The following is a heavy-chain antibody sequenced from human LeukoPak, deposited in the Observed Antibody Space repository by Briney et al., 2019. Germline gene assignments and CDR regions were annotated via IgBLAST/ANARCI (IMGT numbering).Heavy chain of an antibody. J-gene: IGHJ6*02. Sequence: GGSLRLSCAASGFTFSSYSMNWVRQAPGKGLEWVSSISSSSSYIYYADSVEGRFTISRDNAKNSLYLQMNSLRAEDTAVYYCARSHTVRRGSSGYYYGMDVWGQGTTVTVSS. CDR2: ISSSSSYI. CDR3: ARSHTVRRGSSGYYYGMDV. CDR1: GFTFSSYS. V-gene: IGHV3-21*01. D-gene: IGHD3-22*01.